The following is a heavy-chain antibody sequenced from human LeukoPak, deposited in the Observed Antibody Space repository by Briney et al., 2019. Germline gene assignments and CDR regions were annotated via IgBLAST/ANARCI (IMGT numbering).Heavy chain of an antibody. CDR1: GFTFSNYD. CDR2: IWSDGSNR. J-gene: IGHJ4*02. V-gene: IGHV3-30*02. CDR3: PKALSSRGVIIRKTGRSFDY. Sequence: PGGPLRLSCAASGFTFSNYDMHWVRQAPGKGLEWVAFIWSDGSNRYYADSVKGRFTISRDNSKNTLYLQMNSLRPEDTAVYYCPKALSSRGVIIRKTGRSFDYWGQGTLVTVSS. D-gene: IGHD3-10*01.